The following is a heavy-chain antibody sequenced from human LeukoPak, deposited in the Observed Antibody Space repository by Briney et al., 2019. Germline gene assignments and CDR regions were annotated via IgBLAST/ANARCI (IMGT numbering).Heavy chain of an antibody. CDR1: GGSISSYY. D-gene: IGHD3-22*01. CDR3: ARDQTYYYDSSGYRHNWFDP. J-gene: IGHJ5*02. CDR2: IYYSGST. V-gene: IGHV4-59*01. Sequence: SETLSLTCTVSGGSISSYYWSWIRQPPGKGLEWIGYIYYSGSTNYNPSLKSRVTISVDTSKNQFSLKLSSVTAADTAVYYCARDQTYYYDSSGYRHNWFDPWGQGTLVTVPS.